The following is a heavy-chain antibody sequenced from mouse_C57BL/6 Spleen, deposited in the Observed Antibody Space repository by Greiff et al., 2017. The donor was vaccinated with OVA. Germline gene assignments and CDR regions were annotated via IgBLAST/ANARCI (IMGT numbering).Heavy chain of an antibody. D-gene: IGHD1-1*01. J-gene: IGHJ4*01. V-gene: IGHV5-17*01. CDR3: ASPLYGSYAMDY. CDR2: ISSGSSTI. Sequence: EVKLVESGGGLVKPGGSLKLSCAASGFTFSDYGMHWVRQAPEKGLEWVAYISSGSSTIYYADTVKGRFTISRDNAKNTLFLQMTSLRSEDTAMYYCASPLYGSYAMDYWGQGTSVTVSS. CDR1: GFTFSDYG.